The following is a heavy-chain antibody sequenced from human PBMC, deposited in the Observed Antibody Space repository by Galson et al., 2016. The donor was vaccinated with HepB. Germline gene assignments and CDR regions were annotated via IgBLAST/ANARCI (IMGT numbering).Heavy chain of an antibody. D-gene: IGHD1-1*01. Sequence: CAISGDSVSSNSAAWNWIRQSPSRGLEWLGRTYYRSKWYDDYALSVKSRISINPDTSRNQFSPQLNSVTPGDTAVYYCARGASTVLPLARSFASWGQGTLGTVSS. CDR3: ARGASTVLPLARSFAS. CDR1: GDSVSSNSAA. CDR2: TYYRSKWYD. J-gene: IGHJ4*02. V-gene: IGHV6-1*01.